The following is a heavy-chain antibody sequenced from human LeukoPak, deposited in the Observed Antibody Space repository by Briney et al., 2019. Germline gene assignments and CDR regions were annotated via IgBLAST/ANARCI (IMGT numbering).Heavy chain of an antibody. D-gene: IGHD5-18*01. CDR1: GFTVSSNY. Sequence: GGSLRLSCAASGFTVSSNYMTWVRQAPGKGLEWVSVTYSGGSTYYADSVKGRFTISRDNSKNTLYLQMNSLRAEDTAVYYCARGPGYGLQPAPWFDYWGQGTLVTVSS. J-gene: IGHJ4*02. CDR3: ARGPGYGLQPAPWFDY. V-gene: IGHV3-66*01. CDR2: TYSGGST.